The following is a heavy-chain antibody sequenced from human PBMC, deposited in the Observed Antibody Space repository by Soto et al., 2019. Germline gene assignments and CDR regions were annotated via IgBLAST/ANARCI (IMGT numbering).Heavy chain of an antibody. CDR1: GFSINNYY. Sequence: PSETLSLTCTFSGFSINNYYLSLIRQSPGRGLGWIGCSYYSGTTNYNPSLSSRVTISIGASKTQFSLRLRSVTAADTAVYYCARRQDWNYLFDNWGPGILVTVSS. CDR2: SYYSGTT. V-gene: IGHV4-59*01. D-gene: IGHD1-7*01. J-gene: IGHJ4*02. CDR3: ARRQDWNYLFDN.